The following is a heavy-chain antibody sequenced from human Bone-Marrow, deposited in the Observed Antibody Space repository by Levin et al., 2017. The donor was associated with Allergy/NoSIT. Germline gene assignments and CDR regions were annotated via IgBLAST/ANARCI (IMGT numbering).Heavy chain of an antibody. CDR1: GYIFTSYW. Sequence: LGESLKISCKGSGYIFTSYWIGWVRQMPGKGLEWMGIIYPGDSDTRYSPSFQGQVTISADRSTSTAYLQWSSLKASDTAMYYCARQGGRYSGNLDYWGQGTLVTVSS. J-gene: IGHJ4*02. CDR2: IYPGDSDT. D-gene: IGHD5-12*01. CDR3: ARQGGRYSGNLDY. V-gene: IGHV5-51*01.